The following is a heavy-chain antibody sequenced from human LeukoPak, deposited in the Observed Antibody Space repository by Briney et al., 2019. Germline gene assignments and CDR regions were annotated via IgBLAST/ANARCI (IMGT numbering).Heavy chain of an antibody. CDR1: GGSISSSSYY. J-gene: IGHJ1*01. CDR3: ARHARIAAASTPEHFQH. CDR2: IYYSGST. Sequence: KTSETLSLTCTVSGGSISSSSYYWGWIRQPPGKGLEWIGSIYYSGSTYYNPSLKSRVTISVDTSKYQFSLKLSSVTAADTAVYYCARHARIAAASTPEHFQHWGQGTLVTVSS. V-gene: IGHV4-39*01. D-gene: IGHD6-13*01.